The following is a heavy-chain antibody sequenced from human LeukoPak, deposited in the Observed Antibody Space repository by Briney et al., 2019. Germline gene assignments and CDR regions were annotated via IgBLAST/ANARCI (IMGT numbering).Heavy chain of an antibody. CDR3: ARMGDGYNQYYFDY. D-gene: IGHD5-24*01. CDR1: GGTFSSYA. V-gene: IGHV1-69*05. CDR2: IIPIFGTA. Sequence: ASVKVSCKASGGTFSSYAISWVRQAPGQGLEWMGGIIPIFGTANYAQKFQGRVTITTDESTSTAYMELSSLRPEDTAVYYCARMGDGYNQYYFDYWGQGTLVTVSS. J-gene: IGHJ4*02.